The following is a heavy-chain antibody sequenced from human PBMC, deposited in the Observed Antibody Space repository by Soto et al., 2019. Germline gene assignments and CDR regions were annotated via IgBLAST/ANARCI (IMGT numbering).Heavy chain of an antibody. D-gene: IGHD3-22*01. J-gene: IGHJ5*02. Sequence: EVPLVESGGGLVKPGRSLRLSCAASGFTFSSYSMNWVRQAPGKGLEWVSSISSSSSYIYYADSVKGRFTISRDNAKNSLYLQMNSLRAEDTAVYYCARGLYYYDSSGYYSPWGQGTLVTVSS. CDR3: ARGLYYYDSSGYYSP. V-gene: IGHV3-21*01. CDR2: ISSSSSYI. CDR1: GFTFSSYS.